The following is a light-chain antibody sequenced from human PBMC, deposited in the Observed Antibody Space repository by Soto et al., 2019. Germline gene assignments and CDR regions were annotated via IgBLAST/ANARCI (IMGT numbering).Light chain of an antibody. CDR2: DVT. J-gene: IGLJ2*01. V-gene: IGLV2-8*01. Sequence: QSVLTQPPSASGSPGQSVTISCTGTSSDVGAYNYVSWYQQHPGKDTKLMIYDVTTRPSGVPDRFSGSKSGNTASLTVSGLQAEDEADYFCSSYKGSENLVFGGGTQLTVL. CDR1: SSDVGAYNY. CDR3: SSYKGSENLV.